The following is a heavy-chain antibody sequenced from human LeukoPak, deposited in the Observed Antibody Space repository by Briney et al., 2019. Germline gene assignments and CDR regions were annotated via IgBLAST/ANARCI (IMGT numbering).Heavy chain of an antibody. Sequence: PSETLSLTCAVSGGSISSSNWWSWVRQPPGKGLEWIGEIYHSGSTNYNPSLKSRVTISVDTSKNQFSLKLSSVTAADTAVYYCARGGADIVVVPAAMGGSYFRSYYMDVWGKGTTVTISS. CDR1: GGSISSSNW. J-gene: IGHJ6*03. V-gene: IGHV4-4*02. D-gene: IGHD2-2*01. CDR3: ARGGADIVVVPAAMGGSYFRSYYMDV. CDR2: IYHSGST.